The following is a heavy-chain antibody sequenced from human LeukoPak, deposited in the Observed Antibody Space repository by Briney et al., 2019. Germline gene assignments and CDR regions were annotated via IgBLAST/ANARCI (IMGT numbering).Heavy chain of an antibody. V-gene: IGHV3-23*01. Sequence: GGSLRLSCAASGFTFSSYAMSWVRQAPGKGLEWVSSIIGSGGSTYYADSVKGRFTISRDNSKNTLYLQMNSLRAEDTAVYYCAKYIVVVVAATHFDYWGQGTLVTVSS. D-gene: IGHD2-15*01. CDR3: AKYIVVVVAATHFDY. CDR2: IIGSGGST. J-gene: IGHJ4*02. CDR1: GFTFSSYA.